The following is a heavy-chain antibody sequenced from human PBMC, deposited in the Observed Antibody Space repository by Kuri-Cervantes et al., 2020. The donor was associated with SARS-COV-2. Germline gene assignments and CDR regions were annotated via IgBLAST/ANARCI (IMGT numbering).Heavy chain of an antibody. Sequence: GGSLRLSCAASGFTFSSYAMHWVRQAPGKGLEYVSAISSNGGSTYYADSVKGRFTISRDNSKNTLYPQMGSLRAEDMAVYYCASSAVVAATHYNYWGQGTLVTVSS. CDR2: ISSNGGST. D-gene: IGHD2-15*01. CDR1: GFTFSSYA. J-gene: IGHJ4*02. V-gene: IGHV3-64*02. CDR3: ASSAVVAATHYNY.